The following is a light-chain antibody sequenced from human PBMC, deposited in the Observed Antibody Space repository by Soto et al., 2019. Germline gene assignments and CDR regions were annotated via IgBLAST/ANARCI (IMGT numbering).Light chain of an antibody. V-gene: IGLV2-23*02. Sequence: QSALTQPASVSGSPGQSITISCTGTSSDIGSYNLVSWYQQHPGKAPRLMISEVTKRPSGISNRFSGSKSGNTASLTISGLQAEDEADYYCCSFVHTTTPYVFGTGTKLTVL. CDR2: EVT. CDR1: SSDIGSYNL. CDR3: CSFVHTTTPYV. J-gene: IGLJ1*01.